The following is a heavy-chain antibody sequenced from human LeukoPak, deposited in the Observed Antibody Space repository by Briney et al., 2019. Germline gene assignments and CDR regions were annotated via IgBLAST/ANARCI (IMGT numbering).Heavy chain of an antibody. V-gene: IGHV1-8*03. CDR3: ARGRSTGYPYYFEY. Sequence: ASVKVSCKASGYTFTSYDINWVRQATGQGLEWMGWMNPNSGSTGYAEKFQGRVTITRNTSISTAYMELSGLRSEDTAVYYCARGRSTGYPYYFEYWGQGTLVTVSS. CDR2: MNPNSGST. CDR1: GYTFTSYD. J-gene: IGHJ4*02. D-gene: IGHD5-12*01.